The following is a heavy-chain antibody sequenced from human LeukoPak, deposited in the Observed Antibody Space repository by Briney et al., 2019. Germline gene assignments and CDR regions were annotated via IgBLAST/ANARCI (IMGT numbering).Heavy chain of an antibody. J-gene: IGHJ4*02. Sequence: SETLSLTCTVSGGSISSYYWSWIRQPPGKGLEWIGYIYYSGSTNYNPSLKRRVTISVDTSKNQFSLKLSSVTAADTAVYYCAGLYGLRFSRGAGNLDYWGQGTLVTVSS. CDR3: AGLYGLRFSRGAGNLDY. CDR1: GGSISSYY. V-gene: IGHV4-59*08. CDR2: IYYSGST. D-gene: IGHD5-12*01.